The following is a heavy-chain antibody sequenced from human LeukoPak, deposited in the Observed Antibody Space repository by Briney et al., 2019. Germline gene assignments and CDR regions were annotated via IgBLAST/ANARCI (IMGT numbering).Heavy chain of an antibody. D-gene: IGHD3-10*01. CDR2: ICYSGST. CDR1: VGSISSYY. V-gene: IGHV4-59*07. Sequence: SDTLSLTCTVWVGSISSYYGSCTRQPPGKALEGIGHICYSGSTNYIPSLKSRVTISLDSSKHEFSLKLSSVTAADTAVYYCARGIWFGELGAFDIWGQGTMVTVSS. J-gene: IGHJ3*02. CDR3: ARGIWFGELGAFDI.